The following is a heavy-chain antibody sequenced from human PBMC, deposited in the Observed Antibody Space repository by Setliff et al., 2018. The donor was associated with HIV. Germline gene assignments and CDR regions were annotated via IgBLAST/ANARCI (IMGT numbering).Heavy chain of an antibody. D-gene: IGHD3-22*01. CDR1: GYTFTNYA. CDR2: INAGNGDT. V-gene: IGHV1-3*01. CDR3: ARHQAPYYGSSGYNPNWYFD. J-gene: IGHJ2*01. Sequence: GASVKVSCKASGYTFTNYAIHWVRQAPGQRLEWMGWINAGNGDTKYSQKFQGRVTITTDTSASTAYMELNSLSSEDTAVYYCARHQAPYYGSSGYNPNWYFD.